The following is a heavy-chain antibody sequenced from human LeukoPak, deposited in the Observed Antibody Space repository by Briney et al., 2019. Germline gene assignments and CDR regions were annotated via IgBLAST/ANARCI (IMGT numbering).Heavy chain of an antibody. V-gene: IGHV3-23*01. CDR2: FSGSGGST. CDR3: AKDRGGGQLWFPYFDY. CDR1: GFNFYNAG. D-gene: IGHD5-18*01. J-gene: IGHJ4*02. Sequence: GGSLRLSCAASGFNFYNAGMSWVRQAPGKGLEWVSAFSGSGGSTYYADSVKGRFTISRDNSKNTLYLQMNSLRAEDTAVYYCAKDRGGGQLWFPYFDYWGQGTLVTVSS.